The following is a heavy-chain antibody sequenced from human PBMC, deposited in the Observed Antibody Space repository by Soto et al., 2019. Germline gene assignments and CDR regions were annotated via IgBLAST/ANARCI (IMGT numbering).Heavy chain of an antibody. CDR1: GYTFTSYD. CDR3: AAKPAATNWFDP. CDR2: MNPNSGNT. D-gene: IGHD2-2*01. J-gene: IGHJ5*02. V-gene: IGHV1-8*01. Sequence: ASVKVSCKSSGYTFTSYDINWVRQATGRGLEWMGWMNPNSGNTGYAQKFQGRVTMTRNTSISTAYMELSSLRSEDTAVYYCAAKPAATNWFDPWGQGTLVTVSS.